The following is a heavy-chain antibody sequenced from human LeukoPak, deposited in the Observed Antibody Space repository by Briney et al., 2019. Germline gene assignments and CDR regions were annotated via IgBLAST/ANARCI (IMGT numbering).Heavy chain of an antibody. D-gene: IGHD3-10*01. CDR1: GGSISNGDYY. CDR3: ARSGGSGSPFDS. CDR2: VYHSGSA. Sequence: SETLSLTCTVSGGSISNGDYYWGWIRQPPGKGLEWIGSVYHSGSAYYNPSLKSGFTISVDTSKNQFSLKVNFVTAADTAVYYCARSGGSGSPFDSWGQGILVTVSS. J-gene: IGHJ4*02. V-gene: IGHV4-39*07.